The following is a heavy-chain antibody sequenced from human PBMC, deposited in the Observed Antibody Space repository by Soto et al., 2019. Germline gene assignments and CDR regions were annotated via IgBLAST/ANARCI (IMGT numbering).Heavy chain of an antibody. V-gene: IGHV3-23*01. CDR2: LLNGDSRT. CDR1: GFSFSTYD. D-gene: IGHD1-26*01. J-gene: IGHJ6*02. Sequence: EVHLLESGGGLVQSGGTLSLSCAASGFSFSTYDMTWARQAPGEGLERVSTLLNGDSRTYYANSVRGRFTISRDNSKDPQYLQMNSLRANDTAVYYCTKGAWEDVWGQGSTVTVSS. CDR3: TKGAWEDV.